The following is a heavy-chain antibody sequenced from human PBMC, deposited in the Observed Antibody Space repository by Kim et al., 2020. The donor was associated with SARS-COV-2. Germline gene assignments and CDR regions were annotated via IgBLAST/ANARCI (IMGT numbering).Heavy chain of an antibody. D-gene: IGHD3-10*01. CDR1: GGSISSYY. Sequence: SETLSLTCTVSGGSISSYYWSWIRQPPGKGLEWIGYLYYSGSTYYKPSLKGRVTISVDTSKNQVSLKLSSVTAADTAVYYCTRDASTYGRFTMGRGFLDLWGRGTLVTVSS. J-gene: IGHJ2*01. CDR3: TRDASTYGRFTMGRGFLDL. V-gene: IGHV4-59*01. CDR2: LYYSGST.